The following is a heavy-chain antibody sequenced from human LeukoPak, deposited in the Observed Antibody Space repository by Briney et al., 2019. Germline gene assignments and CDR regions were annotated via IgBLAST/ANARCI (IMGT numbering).Heavy chain of an antibody. J-gene: IGHJ4*02. Sequence: GGSLRLSCTASGFTFGDYAMSWVRQAPGKGLEWVGFVRSKAYGGTTEYAASVKGRFTISRDDSKSIAYLQMNSLKTEDTAVYYCTRVISSSWYGAGFDYWGQGTLVTVSS. CDR2: VRSKAYGGTT. CDR1: GFTFGDYA. V-gene: IGHV3-49*04. D-gene: IGHD6-13*01. CDR3: TRVISSSWYGAGFDY.